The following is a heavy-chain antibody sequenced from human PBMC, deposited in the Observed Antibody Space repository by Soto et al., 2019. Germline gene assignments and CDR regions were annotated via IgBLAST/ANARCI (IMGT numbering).Heavy chain of an antibody. D-gene: IGHD6-19*01. CDR2: FGSAGDI. V-gene: IGHV3-13*01. Sequence: PGGSLRLSCAASGFPFNNYDMLWARQAPGKGLEWVSTFGSAGDIYYSDSVKGRFTISRDNARKSLYLQMNSLRAADTAVYYCAKGGRQWLVTSDFNYWGQGA. CDR1: GFPFNNYD. CDR3: AKGGRQWLVTSDFNY. J-gene: IGHJ4*02.